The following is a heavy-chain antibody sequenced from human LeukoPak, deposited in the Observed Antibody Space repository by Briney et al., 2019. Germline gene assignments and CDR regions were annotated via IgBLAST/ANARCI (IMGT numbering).Heavy chain of an antibody. V-gene: IGHV1-8*01. D-gene: IGHD5-24*01. CDR3: ARGGDGYSYYYYYMDV. J-gene: IGHJ6*03. CDR2: MNPNSGNT. Sequence: ASVKVSCKASGYTFTSYDINWVRQATGQGLEWMGWMNPNSGNTGYAQKFQGRVTMTRNTSISTAYMELSGLRSEDTAVYYCARGGDGYSYYYYYMDVWGKGTTVTVSS. CDR1: GYTFTSYD.